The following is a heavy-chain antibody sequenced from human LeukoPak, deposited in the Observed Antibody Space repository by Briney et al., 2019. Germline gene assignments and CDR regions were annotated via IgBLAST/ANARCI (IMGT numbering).Heavy chain of an antibody. CDR3: ARSGDFYYYHYTMDV. Sequence: GGSLRLSCAASGFTFSDYYMSWIRQAPGKGLEWVSYISSSGSTIYYADSVRGRFTISRDNAKNTLYLQMDSLRAEDTTVYYCARSGDFYYYHYTMDVWGEGTTVTVSS. CDR1: GFTFSDYY. D-gene: IGHD4-17*01. CDR2: ISSSGSTI. J-gene: IGHJ6*04. V-gene: IGHV3-11*04.